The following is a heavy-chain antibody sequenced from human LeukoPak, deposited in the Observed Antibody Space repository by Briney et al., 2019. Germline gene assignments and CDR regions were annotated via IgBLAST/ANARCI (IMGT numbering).Heavy chain of an antibody. J-gene: IGHJ4*02. CDR3: ARGGNRGHDY. CDR2: ISSSSSTI. CDR1: GFTFSSYW. D-gene: IGHD3-16*01. Sequence: PGGSLRLSCAASGFTFSSYWMSWVRQAPGKGLEWVSYISSSSSTIYYADSVKGRFTISRDNAKNSLYLQLNSLRAEDTAVYYCARGGNRGHDYWGQGTLVTVSS. V-gene: IGHV3-48*01.